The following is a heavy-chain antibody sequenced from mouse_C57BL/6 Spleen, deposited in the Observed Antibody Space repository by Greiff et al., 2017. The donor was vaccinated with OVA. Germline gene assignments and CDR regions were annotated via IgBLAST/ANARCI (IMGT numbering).Heavy chain of an antibody. CDR3: ARGGETWYFDV. CDR1: GYTFTSYW. CDR2: IHPNSGST. V-gene: IGHV1-64*01. J-gene: IGHJ1*03. Sequence: QVQLQQSGAELVKPGASVKLSCKASGYTFTSYWMHWVKQRPGQGLEWIGMIHPNSGSTNYNEKFKSKATLTVDKSSSTAYMQLSSLTSEDSAVYYCARGGETWYFDVWGTGTTVTVSS. D-gene: IGHD2-13*01.